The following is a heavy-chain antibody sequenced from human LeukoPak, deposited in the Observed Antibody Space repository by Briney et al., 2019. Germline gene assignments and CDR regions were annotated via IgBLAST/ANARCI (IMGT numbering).Heavy chain of an antibody. D-gene: IGHD6-19*01. CDR1: GGSISSDSYY. J-gene: IGHJ4*02. V-gene: IGHV4-39*01. Sequence: KPSETLSLTCTVSGGSISSDSYYWAWIRQPPGKGLEWIASIYYSGSTYYNPSLKSRVTISVDTSRIQFSLKLSSVTAADTAVYYCASLAVAGLSEGYWGQGTLVIVSS. CDR3: ASLAVAGLSEGY. CDR2: IYYSGST.